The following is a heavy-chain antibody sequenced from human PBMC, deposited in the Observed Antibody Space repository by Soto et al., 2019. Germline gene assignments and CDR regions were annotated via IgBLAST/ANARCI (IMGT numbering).Heavy chain of an antibody. J-gene: IGHJ5*02. V-gene: IGHV4-39*01. CDR3: ARTIVATIFYFSGDNWFDP. CDR1: GGSISSSSYY. D-gene: IGHD5-12*01. CDR2: IYYSGST. Sequence: SETLSLTCTVSGGSISSSSYYWGWIRQTPGKGLEWIGSIYYSGSTYYTPSLKSRVTISVDTSKNQFSLKLSSVTAADTAVYYCARTIVATIFYFSGDNWFDPWGQGTLVTVSS.